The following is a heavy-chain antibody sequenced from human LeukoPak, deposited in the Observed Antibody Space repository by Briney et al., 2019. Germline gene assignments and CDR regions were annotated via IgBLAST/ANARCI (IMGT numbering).Heavy chain of an antibody. Sequence: PGGSLSLSCAASGNYWIHWVRQAPGKGLVWVSHINSDGSWTSYADSVKGRFTISKDNAKNTVYLQMNSLRAEDTAVYYCVSFYETYWGRGTLVTVSS. D-gene: IGHD2/OR15-2a*01. CDR2: INSDGSWT. CDR3: VSFYETY. V-gene: IGHV3-74*01. CDR1: GNYW. J-gene: IGHJ4*02.